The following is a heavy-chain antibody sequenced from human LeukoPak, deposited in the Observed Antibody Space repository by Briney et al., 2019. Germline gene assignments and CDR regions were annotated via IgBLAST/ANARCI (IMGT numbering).Heavy chain of an antibody. J-gene: IGHJ4*02. V-gene: IGHV4-34*01. CDR3: ARGRAFFD. D-gene: IGHD3-3*02. Sequence: SETLSLTCAVYGGSFSGYYWNWIRQPPGKGLEWIGEINNSGSTNYNPSLKSRVTISRDTSKNQFTLKLSSVTAADTAVYYCARGRAFFDWGQGTLVTVSS. CDR1: GGSFSGYY. CDR2: INNSGST.